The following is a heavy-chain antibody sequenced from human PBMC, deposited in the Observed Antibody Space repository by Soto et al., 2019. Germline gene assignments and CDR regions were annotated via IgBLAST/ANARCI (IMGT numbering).Heavy chain of an antibody. CDR3: AKEATNINNFDY. J-gene: IGHJ4*02. Sequence: VGSLRLSGAGSGFTFSNVEMTWVGQAPGKGLEWISYITRNSRTIYYADSVKGRFTISRDNAENSLYLQMNSLRAEDTAVYYCAKEATNINNFDYWGQGTLVTVSS. CDR2: ITRNSRTI. D-gene: IGHD1-26*01. CDR1: GFTFSNVE. V-gene: IGHV3-48*03.